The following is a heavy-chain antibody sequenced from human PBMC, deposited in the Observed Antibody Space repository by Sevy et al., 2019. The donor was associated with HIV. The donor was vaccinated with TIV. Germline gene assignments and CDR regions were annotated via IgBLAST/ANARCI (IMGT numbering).Heavy chain of an antibody. CDR3: AKEGQGEYYDSSGSFDY. CDR2: ISGRGSFT. J-gene: IGHJ4*02. V-gene: IGHV3-23*01. Sequence: GGFLRLSCAASGFTFSSYAMSWVRQAPGKGLEWISSISGRGSFTYYADSVKGHFTISRDNSKNTLYLQMTSLRAEDTAVYYCAKEGQGEYYDSSGSFDYWGQGTLVTVSS. D-gene: IGHD3-22*01. CDR1: GFTFSSYA.